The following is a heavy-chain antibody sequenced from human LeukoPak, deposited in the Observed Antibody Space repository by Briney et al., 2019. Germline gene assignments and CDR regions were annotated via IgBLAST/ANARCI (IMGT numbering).Heavy chain of an antibody. D-gene: IGHD6-19*01. CDR1: GFTVSSNY. Sequence: GGSLRLSCAASGFTVSSNYMSWVRQAPGKGLEWVSVIYSGGSTYYADSVKGRFTISRDNAKNSLYLQMNSLRAEDTAVYYCARGRSSGYYYMDVWGKGTTVTISS. CDR3: ARGRSSGYYYMDV. J-gene: IGHJ6*03. CDR2: IYSGGST. V-gene: IGHV3-66*01.